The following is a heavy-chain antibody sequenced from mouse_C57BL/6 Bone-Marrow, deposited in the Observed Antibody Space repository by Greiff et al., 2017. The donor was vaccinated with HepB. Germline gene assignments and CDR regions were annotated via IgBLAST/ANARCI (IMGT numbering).Heavy chain of an antibody. CDR3: ARGGYYGYPWFAY. CDR1: GFSLTSYG. D-gene: IGHD2-2*01. J-gene: IGHJ3*01. V-gene: IGHV2-2*01. Sequence: VKLVESGPGLVQPSQSLSITCTVSGFSLTSYGVHWVRQSPGKGLEWLGVIWSGGSTDYNAAFISRLSISKDNSKSQVFFKMNSLQADDTAIYYCARGGYYGYPWFAYWGQGTLVTVSA. CDR2: IWSGGST.